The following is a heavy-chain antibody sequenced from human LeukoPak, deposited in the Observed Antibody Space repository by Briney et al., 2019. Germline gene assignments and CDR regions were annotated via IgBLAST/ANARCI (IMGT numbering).Heavy chain of an antibody. CDR2: IYYSGST. J-gene: IGHJ4*02. Sequence: SETLSLTCTVSGGSISSYYWSWIRQPPGKGLEWIGYIYYSGSTNYNPSLKSRVTISVDTSKNQFSLKLSSVTAADTAVYYCARSGSSVSPGRYWGQGTLVTVSS. V-gene: IGHV4-59*08. CDR1: GGSISSYY. D-gene: IGHD1-26*01. CDR3: ARSGSSVSPGRY.